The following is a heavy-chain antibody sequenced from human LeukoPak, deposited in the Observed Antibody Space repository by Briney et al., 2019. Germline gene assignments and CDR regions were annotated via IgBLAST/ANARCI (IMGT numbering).Heavy chain of an antibody. Sequence: GGSLGLSCVSSGFTLSDYWMALVRQAPGKGPEWVADIKLDGIEKHYVDSVKGRFTISRDNAGNSLYLQMNSLRAEDTAVYYCARDVGGSLDYWGQGTLVTVSS. V-gene: IGHV3-7*01. CDR3: ARDVGGSLDY. CDR2: IKLDGIEK. J-gene: IGHJ4*02. D-gene: IGHD5-12*01. CDR1: GFTLSDYW.